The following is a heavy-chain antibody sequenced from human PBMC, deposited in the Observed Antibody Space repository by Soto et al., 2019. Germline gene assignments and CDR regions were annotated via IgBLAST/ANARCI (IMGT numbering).Heavy chain of an antibody. CDR1: GFTFSNYA. J-gene: IGHJ4*02. CDR2: ISASGGTT. Sequence: GALRLSCAASGFTFSNYAMSWVRQAPGKGLEWVSEISASGGTTYHADSVKGRFTISRDNSKNMLYLQMNSLRVEDSAEYYCAKEFGADWGQGTQVTVSS. D-gene: IGHD3-10*01. CDR3: AKEFGAD. V-gene: IGHV3-23*01.